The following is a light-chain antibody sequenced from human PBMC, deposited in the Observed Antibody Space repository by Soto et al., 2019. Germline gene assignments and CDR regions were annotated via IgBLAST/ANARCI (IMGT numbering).Light chain of an antibody. CDR2: DVA. V-gene: IGLV2-14*03. J-gene: IGLJ1*01. CDR1: SSDVGGSNF. Sequence: QSALTQPASVSASPGQSITISCTGTSSDVGGSNFVSWYQQHPGKPPKLIIYDVATRPSVVSNRFSGSKSGTTASPIISWLQTEGEADYYCVAFTSSTTYVFGSGPKLTVL. CDR3: VAFTSSTTYV.